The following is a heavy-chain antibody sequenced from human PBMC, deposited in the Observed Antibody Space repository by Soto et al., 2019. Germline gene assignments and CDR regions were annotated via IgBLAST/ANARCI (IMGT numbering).Heavy chain of an antibody. CDR3: ATVHNTSRSFDY. D-gene: IGHD1-20*01. V-gene: IGHV3-11*01. J-gene: IGHJ4*02. Sequence: GGSLRLSCTASGFTFRAYDMNWIRQAPGKGLEWVSYISTGGSNIFYADSVKGRFTISRDNSKNTLDLQMSNLRAEDTAVYYCATVHNTSRSFDYWGQGTLVTVSS. CDR2: ISTGGSNI. CDR1: GFTFRAYD.